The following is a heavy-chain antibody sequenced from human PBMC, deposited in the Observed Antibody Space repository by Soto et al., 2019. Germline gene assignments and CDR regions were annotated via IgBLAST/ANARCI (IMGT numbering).Heavy chain of an antibody. D-gene: IGHD3-10*01. CDR1: GGSISSSSYY. V-gene: IGHV4-39*02. CDR3: ARDRTYYYGSGSYYGNYYGMDV. J-gene: IGHJ6*02. Sequence: PSETLSLTCTVSGGSISSSSYYWGWIRQPPGTGLEWIGNIYYSGSTYYNPSLKSRVTISVDTSKNQFSLKLSSVTAADTAVYYCARDRTYYYGSGSYYGNYYGMDVWGQGTTVTVSS. CDR2: IYYSGST.